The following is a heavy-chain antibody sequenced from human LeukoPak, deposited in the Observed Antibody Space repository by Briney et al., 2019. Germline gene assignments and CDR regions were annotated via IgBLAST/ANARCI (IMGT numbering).Heavy chain of an antibody. Sequence: SETLSLTCAVYGGSFSGYYWSWIRQPPGKGLEWIGEINHSGSTNYNPSLKSRVTISVDTSKNQFSLKLSSVTAADTAVYYCARHDNYDSSGFFESWGEGTLVTVSS. J-gene: IGHJ4*02. D-gene: IGHD3-22*01. CDR3: ARHDNYDSSGFFES. CDR1: GGSFSGYY. V-gene: IGHV4-34*01. CDR2: INHSGST.